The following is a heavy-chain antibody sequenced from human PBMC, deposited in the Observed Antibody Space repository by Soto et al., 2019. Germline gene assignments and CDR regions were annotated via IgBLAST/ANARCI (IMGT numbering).Heavy chain of an antibody. J-gene: IGHJ4*02. Sequence: PGGSLRLSCEASGSVFTNFWMHWVRHFPGKGLVWVARIDTSGHSTNYAESVKGRFTISRDNAKNTVSLQMNSLRVEDTGVYYCAKDSWYFDLWSQGSQVTVSS. CDR1: GSVFTNFW. V-gene: IGHV3-74*01. CDR3: AKDSWYFDL. CDR2: IDTSGHST. D-gene: IGHD6-13*01.